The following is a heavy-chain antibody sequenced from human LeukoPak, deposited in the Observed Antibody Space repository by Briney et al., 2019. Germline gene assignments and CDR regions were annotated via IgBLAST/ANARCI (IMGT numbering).Heavy chain of an antibody. CDR3: AKDIGGFNSGSRVDI. V-gene: IGHV3-9*01. CDR1: GFIFDDYA. J-gene: IGHJ3*02. Sequence: GGSLRLSCAASGFIFDDYAMHWVRQFPGKGLEWVSGISWNSATMGYADSVKGRFTISRDNAKNSLYLQMNSLRVEDTAFYYCAKDIGGFNSGSRVDIWGQGTMVTVSS. CDR2: ISWNSATM. D-gene: IGHD3-10*01.